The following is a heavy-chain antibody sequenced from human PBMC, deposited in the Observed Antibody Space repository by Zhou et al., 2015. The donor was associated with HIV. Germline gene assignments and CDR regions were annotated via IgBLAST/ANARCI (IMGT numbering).Heavy chain of an antibody. D-gene: IGHD2-2*01. Sequence: QVQLVESGGGVVQPGGSLRLSCAASGFTFSTYGMHWVRQAPGKGLEWVAFIRYDGSNKYYADSVKGRFTISRDSSKNTLYLQMNSLRAEDTAVYYCATPTSCFSTICPHPGHWGQGTLVTVSA. CDR1: GFTFSTYG. V-gene: IGHV3-30*02. CDR2: IRYDGSNK. CDR3: ATPTSCFSTICPHPGH. J-gene: IGHJ4*02.